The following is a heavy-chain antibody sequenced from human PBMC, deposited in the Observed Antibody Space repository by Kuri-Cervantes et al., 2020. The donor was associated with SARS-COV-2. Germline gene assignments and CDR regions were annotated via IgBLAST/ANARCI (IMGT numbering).Heavy chain of an antibody. V-gene: IGHV3-30-3*01. CDR2: ISYDGSNK. CDR1: GFTFSSYA. Sequence: GGSLRLSCAASGFTFSSYAMHWVRQAPGKGLEWVAVISYDGSNKYYADSVKGRITISRDNSKNTLYLQMNSLRAEDTAVYYCARPPSPLSSGYNDAFDIWGQGTMVTVSS. CDR3: ARPPSPLSSGYNDAFDI. J-gene: IGHJ3*02. D-gene: IGHD3-22*01.